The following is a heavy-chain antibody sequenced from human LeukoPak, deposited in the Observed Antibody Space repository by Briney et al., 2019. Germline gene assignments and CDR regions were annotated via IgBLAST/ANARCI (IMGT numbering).Heavy chain of an antibody. Sequence: GASVKVSCKASGYTFTGYYMHWVRQAPGQGLEWMGWINSNSGGTNYAQKFQGRVTMTRDTSISTAYMELSRLRSDDTAVYYCARDKGNYGDYAHTFDYWGQGTLVTVSS. CDR2: INSNSGGT. J-gene: IGHJ4*02. CDR3: ARDKGNYGDYAHTFDY. V-gene: IGHV1-2*02. D-gene: IGHD4-17*01. CDR1: GYTFTGYY.